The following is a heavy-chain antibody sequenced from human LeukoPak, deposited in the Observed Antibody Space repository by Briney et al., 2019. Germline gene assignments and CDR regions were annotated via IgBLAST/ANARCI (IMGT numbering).Heavy chain of an antibody. CDR1: GGSFSGYY. V-gene: IGHV4-34*01. CDR3: ARLAYRGLRDY. Sequence: PSETLSLTCAVYGGSFSGYYWSWIRQPPGKGLEWIGEINHSGSTNYNPSLKSRVTISVDTSKNQFSLKLSSVTAADTAVYYCARLAYRGLRDYWGQGTLVTVSS. CDR2: INHSGST. D-gene: IGHD5-12*01. J-gene: IGHJ4*02.